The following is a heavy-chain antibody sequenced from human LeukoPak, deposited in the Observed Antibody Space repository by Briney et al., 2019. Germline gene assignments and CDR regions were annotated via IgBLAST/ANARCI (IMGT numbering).Heavy chain of an antibody. J-gene: IGHJ6*03. CDR3: ARLSRGELRIPPGGYYYMDV. CDR1: GGSISSSNW. CDR2: IYHSGST. Sequence: PSETLSLTCAVSGGSISSSNWWSWVRQPPGKGLEWIGEIYHSGSTNYNPSLKSRVTISVDKSKNQFSLKLSSVTAADTAVYYCARLSRGELRIPPGGYYYMDVWGKGTTVTVSS. D-gene: IGHD1-7*01. V-gene: IGHV4-4*02.